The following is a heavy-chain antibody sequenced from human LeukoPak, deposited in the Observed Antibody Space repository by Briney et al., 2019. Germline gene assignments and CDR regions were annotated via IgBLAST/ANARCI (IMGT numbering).Heavy chain of an antibody. D-gene: IGHD2-2*02. CDR2: IYHNGTP. CDR3: ATAPILRGEGGEHYKYGMDV. J-gene: IGHJ6*02. CDR1: GGSMSTTKW. V-gene: IGHV4-4*02. Sequence: PSGTLSLTCAVSGGSMSTTKWWSWVRQPPGKGLEWIGEIYHNGTPNYNPSLKSRVTISADTFKNHFSLKMTSVTAADTAVYYCATAPILRGEGGEHYKYGMDVWGQGTTVIVSS.